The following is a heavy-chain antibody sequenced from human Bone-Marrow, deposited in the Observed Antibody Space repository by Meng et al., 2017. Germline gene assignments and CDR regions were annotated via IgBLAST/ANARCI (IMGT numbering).Heavy chain of an antibody. Sequence: GESLKISCAASGFTFSSYWMSWVRQAPGKGLEWVANIKQDGSEKYYVDSVKGRFTISRDNAKNSLYLQMNSLRAEDTAVYYCARSWELLGPGDAFDIWGQGTMVTVSS. V-gene: IGHV3-7*01. J-gene: IGHJ3*02. CDR3: ARSWELLGPGDAFDI. CDR1: GFTFSSYW. D-gene: IGHD1-26*01. CDR2: IKQDGSEK.